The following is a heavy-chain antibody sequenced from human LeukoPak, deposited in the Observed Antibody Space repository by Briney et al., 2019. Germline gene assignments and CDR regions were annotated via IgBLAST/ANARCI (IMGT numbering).Heavy chain of an antibody. V-gene: IGHV3-30*02. J-gene: IGHJ4*02. CDR3: AGRVTGYSSGYVY. Sequence: TGGSLRLSCAASGFIFSTFVMHWVRQAPGKGLEWVAVIRPDGSHISYVDPVKGRFTISRDNSNNMLYLQMSSLRAEDTALYYCAGRVTGYSSGYVYWGQGTLVTVSS. D-gene: IGHD5-18*01. CDR1: GFIFSTFV. CDR2: IRPDGSHI.